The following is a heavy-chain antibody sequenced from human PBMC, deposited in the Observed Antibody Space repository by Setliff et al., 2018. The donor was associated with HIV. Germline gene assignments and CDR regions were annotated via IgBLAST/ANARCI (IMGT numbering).Heavy chain of an antibody. D-gene: IGHD3-3*01. Sequence: QPGGSLRLSCAASRFIFSSYSMNWVRQAPGKGLEWVAVIWYDGSNKYYADSVKGRFTISRDNSKNTLYLQMNSLRDEDTAVYFCAKDGSDNFWSGYYVVARRGMDVWGQGTTVTVSS. CDR1: RFIFSSYS. CDR3: AKDGSDNFWSGYYVVARRGMDV. CDR2: IWYDGSNK. V-gene: IGHV3-33*03. J-gene: IGHJ6*02.